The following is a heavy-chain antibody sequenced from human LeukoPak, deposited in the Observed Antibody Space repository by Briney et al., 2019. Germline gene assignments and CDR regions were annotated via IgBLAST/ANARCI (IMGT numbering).Heavy chain of an antibody. CDR1: GGSIDSRSYY. V-gene: IGHV4-39*01. D-gene: IGHD2-15*01. CDR2: IYHSGST. J-gene: IGHJ4*02. Sequence: SETLSLTCTVSGGSIDSRSYYWDWIRQAPGKGLEWIGTIYHSGSTEYNPSLKSRVAIFVDTSKNQFSLILHSVAAADTAVYYCARRSEFDNTHYHYFDYWGQGALVTVSS. CDR3: ARRSEFDNTHYHYFDY.